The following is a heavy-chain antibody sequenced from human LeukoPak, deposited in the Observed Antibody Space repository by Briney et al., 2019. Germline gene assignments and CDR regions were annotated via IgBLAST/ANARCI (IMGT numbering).Heavy chain of an antibody. CDR1: GGTFSSYA. CDR2: IIPIFGTA. D-gene: IGHD3-10*01. CDR3: ARAESMNYYGSGSFPPREHYMDV. V-gene: IGHV1-69*05. J-gene: IGHJ6*03. Sequence: SVKVSCKASGGTFSSYAISWVRQAPGQGLEWMGGIIPIFGTANYAQKFQGRVTITTDESTSTAYMELSSLRSEDTAVYYCARAESMNYYGSGSFPPREHYMDVWGKGTTVTVSS.